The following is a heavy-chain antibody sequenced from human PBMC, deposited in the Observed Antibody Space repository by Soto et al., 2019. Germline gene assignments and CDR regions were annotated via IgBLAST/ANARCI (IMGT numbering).Heavy chain of an antibody. D-gene: IGHD1-26*01. CDR3: AREEIVGATVGYGMDV. V-gene: IGHV1-3*01. J-gene: IGHJ6*02. CDR2: INAGNGNT. Sequence: ASVKVSCKASGYTFTSYAMHWVRQAPGQRLEWMGWINAGNGNTKYSQKFQGRVTITRDTSASTAYMELSSLRSEDTAVYYCAREEIVGATVGYGMDVWAQGTTVTVSS. CDR1: GYTFTSYA.